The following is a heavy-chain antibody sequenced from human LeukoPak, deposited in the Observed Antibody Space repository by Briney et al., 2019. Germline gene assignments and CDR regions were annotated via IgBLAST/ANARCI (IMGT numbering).Heavy chain of an antibody. J-gene: IGHJ4*02. CDR2: MNPNSGNT. CDR3: ARGAMVEYYFDY. V-gene: IGHV1-8*01. CDR1: GYTFTSYD. D-gene: IGHD5-18*01. Sequence: GASVKVSCKASGYTFTSYDINWVRQATGQGLKWMGWMNPNSGNTGYAQKFQGRVTMTRNTSISTAYMELSSLRSEDTAVYYCARGAMVEYYFDYWGQGTLVTVSS.